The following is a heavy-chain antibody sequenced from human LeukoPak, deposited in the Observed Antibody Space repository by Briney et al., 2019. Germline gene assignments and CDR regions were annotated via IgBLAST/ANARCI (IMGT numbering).Heavy chain of an antibody. Sequence: SETLSLTCAVYGGSFSGYYWSWIRQPPGKRLEWIGEINHSGSTNYNPSLKSRVTISVDTSKNQFSLKLSSVTAADTAVYYCARGVSKGIAAAGESDYWGQGTLVTVSS. V-gene: IGHV4-34*01. CDR3: ARGVSKGIAAAGESDY. D-gene: IGHD6-13*01. CDR1: GGSFSGYY. CDR2: INHSGST. J-gene: IGHJ4*02.